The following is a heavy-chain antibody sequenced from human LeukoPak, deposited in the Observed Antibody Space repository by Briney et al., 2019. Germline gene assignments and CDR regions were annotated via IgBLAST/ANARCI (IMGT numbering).Heavy chain of an antibody. CDR1: GGTFSNYA. Sequence: AASVKVSCKASGGTFSNYAISWVRQAPEQGLEWMGEIIPIFGTANYAQKFQGRVTITADKSTSTAYMELSSLRSEDTAVYYCARLSSSWYQDWYFDLWGRGTLVTVSS. CDR2: IIPIFGTA. D-gene: IGHD6-13*01. V-gene: IGHV1-69*06. CDR3: ARLSSSWYQDWYFDL. J-gene: IGHJ2*01.